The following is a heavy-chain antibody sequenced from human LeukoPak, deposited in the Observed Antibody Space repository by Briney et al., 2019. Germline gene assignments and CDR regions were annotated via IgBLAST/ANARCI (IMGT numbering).Heavy chain of an antibody. Sequence: SETLSLTCTVSGGSISSSSYYWGWIRQPPGRGLEWIGSIYYSGSTYYNPSLKSRVTISVDTSKNQFSLDLSSVTAADTAVYYCARLYYDSSGYYQICYFDYWGQGTLVTVSS. CDR1: GGSISSSSYY. CDR2: IYYSGST. CDR3: ARLYYDSSGYYQICYFDY. V-gene: IGHV4-39*01. J-gene: IGHJ4*02. D-gene: IGHD3-22*01.